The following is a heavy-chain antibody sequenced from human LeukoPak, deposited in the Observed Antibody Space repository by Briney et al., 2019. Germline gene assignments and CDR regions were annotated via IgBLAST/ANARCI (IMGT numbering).Heavy chain of an antibody. CDR1: GYTFTSYG. D-gene: IGHD3-3*01. CDR2: INPNSGGT. V-gene: IGHV1-2*02. J-gene: IGHJ6*03. Sequence: ASVKVSCKASGYTFTSYGISWVRQAPGQGLEWMGWINPNSGGTNYAQKFQGRVTMTRDTSISTAYMELSRLRSDDTAVYYCARGGYYDFWSGYQSYYYYYMDVWGKGTTVTVSS. CDR3: ARGGYYDFWSGYQSYYYYYMDV.